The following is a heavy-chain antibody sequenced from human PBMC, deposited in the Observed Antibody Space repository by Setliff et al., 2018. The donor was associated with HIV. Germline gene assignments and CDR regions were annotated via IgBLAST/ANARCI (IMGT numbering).Heavy chain of an antibody. J-gene: IGHJ4*02. CDR1: GYAFSDYP. V-gene: IGHV1-3*04. CDR3: ARRASTAEVFDY. D-gene: IGHD1-1*01. CDR2: LRTGNGDT. Sequence: ASVKVSCKACGYAFSDYPIHWVRQAPGQRPEWMGWLRTGNGDTSYSESLQGRVTFTSDTSANTAYMELRSLGSDDTAVYFCARRASTAEVFDYWGQGTLVTVSS.